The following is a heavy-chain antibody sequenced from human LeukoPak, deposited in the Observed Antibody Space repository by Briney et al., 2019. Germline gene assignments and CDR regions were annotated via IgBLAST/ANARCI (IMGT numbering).Heavy chain of an antibody. V-gene: IGHV5-51*01. CDR3: ARVPSSGSYGGGFDY. CDR1: GYSFTSYW. Sequence: GESLKISCKGSGYSFTSYWIGWVRQMPGKGLEWMGIIYPGDSDTRYSPSFQGQVTISADKSISTAYLQWSSLEASDTAMYYCARVPSSGSYGGGFDYWGQGTLVTVSS. J-gene: IGHJ4*02. D-gene: IGHD1-26*01. CDR2: IYPGDSDT.